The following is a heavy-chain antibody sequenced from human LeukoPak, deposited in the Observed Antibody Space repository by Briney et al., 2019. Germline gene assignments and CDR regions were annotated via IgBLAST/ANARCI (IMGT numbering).Heavy chain of an antibody. J-gene: IGHJ3*02. CDR1: GGSISSSSYY. CDR3: ARHKTDYYDAFDI. CDR2: LSYSGST. Sequence: SSETLSLTCPVSGGSISSSSYYWGWIRQPPGKGLEWIGSLSYSGSTYNNPSLKSRVTISVDTSKNQFSLRLSSVTAADTAVYYCARHKTDYYDAFDIWGQGTMVTVSS. V-gene: IGHV4-39*01. D-gene: IGHD3-10*01.